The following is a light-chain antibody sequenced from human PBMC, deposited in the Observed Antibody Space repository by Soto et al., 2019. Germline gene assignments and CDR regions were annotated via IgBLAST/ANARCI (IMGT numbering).Light chain of an antibody. CDR2: GAS. V-gene: IGKV1-5*01. Sequence: DIQMTQSPSSLSASVGDRVTITCRASRSISSYLNWYQQKPGKAPKLLIYGASTLQSGVPSRFSGSGSGTEFTLTISSLQPDDFATYYCQHYNSYSEAFGQGTKVDIK. J-gene: IGKJ1*01. CDR3: QHYNSYSEA. CDR1: RSISSY.